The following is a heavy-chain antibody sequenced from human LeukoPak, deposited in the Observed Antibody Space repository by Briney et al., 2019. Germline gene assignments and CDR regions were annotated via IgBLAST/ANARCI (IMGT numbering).Heavy chain of an antibody. CDR3: AKDPHYDSSGYSFDP. Sequence: GGSLRLSCAASGFTFSNYAMSWVRQAPGKGLEWVSGIRGSGGSTDYADSVKGRFTISRDNSKNALYLQMNSLRAEDTAVYYCAKDPHYDSSGYSFDPWGQGTLVTVSS. CDR1: GFTFSNYA. CDR2: IRGSGGST. V-gene: IGHV3-23*01. D-gene: IGHD3-22*01. J-gene: IGHJ5*02.